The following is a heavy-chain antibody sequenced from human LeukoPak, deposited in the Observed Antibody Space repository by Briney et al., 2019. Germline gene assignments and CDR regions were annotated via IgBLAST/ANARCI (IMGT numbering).Heavy chain of an antibody. D-gene: IGHD5-12*01. V-gene: IGHV3-23*01. CDR1: GFTFNSYA. CDR2: ISGINKST. Sequence: GGSLRLSCAASGFTFNSYAMRWVRQAPGKGLEWVSTISGINKSTYYADSVKGRFTISGDNSKNTLHLQMDSLRAEDTAVYYCAKGGSAYETDYWGQGTLVTVSS. CDR3: AKGGSAYETDY. J-gene: IGHJ4*02.